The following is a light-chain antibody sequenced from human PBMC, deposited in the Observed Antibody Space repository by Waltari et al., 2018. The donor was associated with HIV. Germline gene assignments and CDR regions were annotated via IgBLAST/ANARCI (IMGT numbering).Light chain of an antibody. CDR2: RNN. Sequence: QSVLTQPPSASGTPRQRVTLSCSGSSSNVGSNTAPCYQQLPGTAPKLLIYRNNPRPSGVPDRFSGSKSGTSASLAISGLRSEDEADYYCAVWDDTLSGHLVFGGGTKLTVL. CDR1: SSNVGSNT. V-gene: IGLV1-47*01. J-gene: IGLJ2*01. CDR3: AVWDDTLSGHLV.